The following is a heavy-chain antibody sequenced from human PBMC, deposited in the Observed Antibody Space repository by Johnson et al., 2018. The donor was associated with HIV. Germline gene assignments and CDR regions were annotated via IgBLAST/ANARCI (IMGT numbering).Heavy chain of an antibody. CDR3: AKDLSSSSWSNGSFDI. Sequence: QVQLVESGGGVVRPGGSLRLSCAASGFTFDDYGMSWVRQAPGKGLEWVAVIWYDGTNRYYGDSVKGRFTISRDNSKNTVYLQMNGLTAEDTAVYHCAKDLSSSSWSNGSFDIWGQGTMVTVSS. J-gene: IGHJ3*02. D-gene: IGHD6-6*01. CDR1: GFTFDDYG. CDR2: IWYDGTNR. V-gene: IGHV3-33*06.